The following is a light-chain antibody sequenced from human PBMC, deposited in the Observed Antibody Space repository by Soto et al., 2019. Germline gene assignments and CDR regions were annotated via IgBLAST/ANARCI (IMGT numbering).Light chain of an antibody. CDR1: NSNVGSQT. J-gene: IGLJ1*01. Sequence: QSVLTQPPSASETPGQRVTISCSGSNSNVGSQTVNWYQQFPGKAPQLLIHTTNQRPSGVPDRFSGSKSGTSASLAISGLKSEDEAEYFCAAWDGSLNGYVFGTGTKLTVL. CDR2: TTN. CDR3: AAWDGSLNGYV. V-gene: IGLV1-44*01.